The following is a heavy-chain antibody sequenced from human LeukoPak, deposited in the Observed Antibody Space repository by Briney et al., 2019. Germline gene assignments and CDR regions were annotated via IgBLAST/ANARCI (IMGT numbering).Heavy chain of an antibody. J-gene: IGHJ4*02. Sequence: GGSLRLSCTASGFTFEDYGMSWVRQTPGKGLEWVSGINWDGTSTGFADSVKGRFTISRDNAKNSLYLQMYSLRAGDTAAYYCASPQTSGYAFGYWGQGTLVTVSS. CDR3: ASPQTSGYAFGY. D-gene: IGHD5-12*01. CDR1: GFTFEDYG. V-gene: IGHV3-20*04. CDR2: INWDGTST.